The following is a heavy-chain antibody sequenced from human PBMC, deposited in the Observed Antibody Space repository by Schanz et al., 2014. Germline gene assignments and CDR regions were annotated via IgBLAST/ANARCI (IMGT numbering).Heavy chain of an antibody. J-gene: IGHJ4*02. V-gene: IGHV3-23*04. CDR3: ARDGYRNGRPFDH. CDR1: GFTFITFA. Sequence: EVHLVESGGGLVQPGGSLRLSCAASGFTFITFAMSWVRQAPGKGPEWVSTISASGGDTLYADSVKGRFTISRDTAENSVYLQMNSLRTEDTAVYYCARDGYRNGRPFDHWGQGTRVTVSA. D-gene: IGHD5-18*01. CDR2: ISASGGDT.